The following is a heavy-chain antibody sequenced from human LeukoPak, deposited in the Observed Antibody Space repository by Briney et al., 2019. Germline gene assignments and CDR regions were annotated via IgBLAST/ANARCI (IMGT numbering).Heavy chain of an antibody. CDR3: ATDTYMDTFNY. CDR2: IYTSGSI. V-gene: IGHV4-61*02. J-gene: IGHJ4*02. Sequence: SETLSLTCTVSGGSISSGNYYWNWIRQPAGKGLEWIGRIYTSGSIDYNPSLKSRVSFSVDTSKNQFSLKLSSVTAADTAVYYCATDTYMDTFNYWGQGTLVTVSS. CDR1: GGSISSGNYY. D-gene: IGHD2/OR15-2a*01.